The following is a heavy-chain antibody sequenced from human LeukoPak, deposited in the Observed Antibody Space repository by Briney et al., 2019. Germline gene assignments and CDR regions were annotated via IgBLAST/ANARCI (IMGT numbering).Heavy chain of an antibody. CDR2: ISYDGSNK. D-gene: IGHD1-26*01. CDR3: ARGRRSGSYAYFDY. J-gene: IGHJ4*02. CDR1: GFTFSSYA. Sequence: PGGSLRLSCAASGFTFSSYAMHWVRQAPGKGLEWVAVISYDGSNKYYADSVKGRFTISRDNSKNTLCLQMNSLRAEDTAVYYCARGRRSGSYAYFDYWGQGTLVTVSS. V-gene: IGHV3-30*01.